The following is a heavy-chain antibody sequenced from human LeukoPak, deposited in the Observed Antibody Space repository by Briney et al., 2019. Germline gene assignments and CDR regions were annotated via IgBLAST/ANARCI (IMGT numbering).Heavy chain of an antibody. Sequence: PGGSLRLSCAASGFLFSNYWMSWVRQAPGKGLEWVANIKPDGTEKYYVDSLKGRFTISRDNAKNSPYLQMNSLRVEDTAVYYCARGGNSSWDYWGQGALVTVSS. V-gene: IGHV3-7*01. CDR2: IKPDGTEK. CDR1: GFLFSNYW. CDR3: ARGGNSSWDY. J-gene: IGHJ4*02. D-gene: IGHD6-6*01.